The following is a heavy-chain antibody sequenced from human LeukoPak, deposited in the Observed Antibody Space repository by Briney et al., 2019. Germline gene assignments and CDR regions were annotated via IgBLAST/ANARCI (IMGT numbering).Heavy chain of an antibody. CDR1: GFTFSSYS. J-gene: IGHJ4*02. V-gene: IGHV3-21*01. CDR3: ARDRGEKQLVQDY. D-gene: IGHD6-6*01. CDR2: ISSSSSYI. Sequence: AGGSLRLSCAASGFTFSSYSMNWVRQAPGKGLEWVSSISSSSSYIYYADSVKGRFTISRDNAKNSLYLQMNSLRAEDTAVYYCARDRGEKQLVQDYWGQGTLVTVSS.